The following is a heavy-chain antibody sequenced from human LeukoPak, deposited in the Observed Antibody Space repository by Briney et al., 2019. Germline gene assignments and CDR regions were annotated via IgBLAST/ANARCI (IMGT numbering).Heavy chain of an antibody. V-gene: IGHV4-59*01. CDR1: GGSISSYY. CDR3: ARGYFDWLSWFDP. J-gene: IGHJ5*02. D-gene: IGHD3-9*01. Sequence: SQTLSLTCTVSGGSISSYYWSWIRQPPGKGLEWIGYISYSGSTNYNPSLNSRVTISVDTSKNQFSLKLSSVTAADTAVYYCARGYFDWLSWFDPWGQGTLVTVSS. CDR2: ISYSGST.